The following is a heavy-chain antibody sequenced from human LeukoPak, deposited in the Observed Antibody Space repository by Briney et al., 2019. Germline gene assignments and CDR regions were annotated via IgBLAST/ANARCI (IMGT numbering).Heavy chain of an antibody. Sequence: SETLSLTCAVSGGSISSSHWWPWVRQPPGKGLEWIGEIHHSGSTDCSPSLKSRVTISIDKSKNRFSLKLIYVTAADTAVYYCARDQTVRSWYFDSWGQGTLVTVSS. J-gene: IGHJ4*02. CDR2: IHHSGST. CDR3: ARDQTVRSWYFDS. CDR1: GGSISSSHW. D-gene: IGHD2-21*02. V-gene: IGHV4-4*02.